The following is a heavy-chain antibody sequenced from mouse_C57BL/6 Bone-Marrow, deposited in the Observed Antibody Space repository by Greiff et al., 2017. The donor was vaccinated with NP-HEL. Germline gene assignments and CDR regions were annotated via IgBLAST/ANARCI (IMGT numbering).Heavy chain of an antibody. V-gene: IGHV5-15*01. CDR1: GFTFSDYG. CDR2: ISNLAYSI. J-gene: IGHJ3*01. CDR3: AKHRDYGGFAY. Sequence: EVQGVESGGGLVQPGGSLKLSCAASGFTFSDYGMAWVRQAPRKGPEWVAFISNLAYSIYYADTVTGRFTISRENAKNTLYLEMSSLRSEDTAMYYCAKHRDYGGFAYWGQGTLVTVSA. D-gene: IGHD2-4*01.